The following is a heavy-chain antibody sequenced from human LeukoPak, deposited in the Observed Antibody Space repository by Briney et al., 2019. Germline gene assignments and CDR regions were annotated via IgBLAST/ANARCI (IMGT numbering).Heavy chain of an antibody. Sequence: GGSLRLSCAASEFTFSSYWMNWVRQAPGKGLEWVAIVSQDGSRNYYVDSVKGRFTISRDNAENSLYLQMNSLRAEDAAVYFCARDRGYCTSTDCYGYYYFMDVWGKGTTVTVSS. CDR2: VSQDGSRN. V-gene: IGHV3-7*01. CDR3: ARDRGYCTSTDCYGYYYFMDV. CDR1: EFTFSSYW. D-gene: IGHD2-2*01. J-gene: IGHJ6*03.